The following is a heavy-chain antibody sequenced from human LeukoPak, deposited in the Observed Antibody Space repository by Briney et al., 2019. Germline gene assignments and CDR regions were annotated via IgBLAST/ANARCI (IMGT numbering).Heavy chain of an antibody. CDR3: ARDSDYSGNGNGDCFDP. Sequence: ASVKVSCKASGFRFTSFGVSWVRQAPGQGLEWMGWISNYFGVTHYAEKFEDRVTMTIDTSTATAYMELRSLRYDDTAIYYCARDSDYSGNGNGDCFDPWGQGTVVTVSS. D-gene: IGHD4-11*01. CDR1: GFRFTSFG. V-gene: IGHV1-18*04. J-gene: IGHJ5*02. CDR2: ISNYFGVT.